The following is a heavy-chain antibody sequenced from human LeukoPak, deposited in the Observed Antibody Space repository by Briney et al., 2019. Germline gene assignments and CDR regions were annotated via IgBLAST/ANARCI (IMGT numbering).Heavy chain of an antibody. CDR3: GRSGSGFSARRYYMDV. D-gene: IGHD3-22*01. Sequence: SETLSLTCTVSGGSISSYYWSWIRQPPGKGLEWIGYIYYSGSTNYNPSLKSRVTISVDTSKNQFSLELSSVTAADTAVYYCGRSGSGFSARRYYMDVWGQGTTVTVSS. V-gene: IGHV4-59*12. CDR2: IYYSGST. J-gene: IGHJ6*03. CDR1: GGSISSYY.